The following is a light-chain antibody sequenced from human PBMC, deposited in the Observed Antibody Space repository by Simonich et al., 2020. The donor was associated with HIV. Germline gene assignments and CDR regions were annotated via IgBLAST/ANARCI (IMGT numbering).Light chain of an antibody. CDR3: QQYYRTPLT. CDR1: QSVLYRSNNKNY. CDR2: WAA. V-gene: IGKV4-1*01. J-gene: IGKJ4*01. Sequence: DIVMTQSPDSLAVSLGERATINCKSRQSVLYRSNNKNYLAWYQQKPGQPPKLLIYWAATRESGVPDRFSGSGSGTDVTLTISSLQAEDVAVYYCQQYYRTPLTFGGGTKVEIK.